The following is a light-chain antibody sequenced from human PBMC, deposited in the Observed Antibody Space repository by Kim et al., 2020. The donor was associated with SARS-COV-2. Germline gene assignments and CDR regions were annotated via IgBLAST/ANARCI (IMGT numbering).Light chain of an antibody. CDR1: KLGDKY. Sequence: PGQTASITCSGDKLGDKYACWYQQKPGQAPGLVIYQDSKRPSGIPERFSGSNSGNTATLTISGTQAMDEADYYCQAWDSSTAVVFGGGTQLTVL. J-gene: IGLJ2*01. CDR3: QAWDSSTAVV. V-gene: IGLV3-1*01. CDR2: QDS.